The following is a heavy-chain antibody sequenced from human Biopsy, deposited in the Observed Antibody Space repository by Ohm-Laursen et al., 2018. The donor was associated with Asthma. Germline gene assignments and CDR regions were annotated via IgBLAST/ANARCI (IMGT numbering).Heavy chain of an antibody. Sequence: SETLSLTCTVSGGSISSGGYYWSWIRQPPGKGLEWIGYIYYTGSANYNPSLKSRVTISVDTSENQFSLRLNSVTAADTAVYYCARGPNYHGSGRAPIGMDVWGQGTTVTVSS. D-gene: IGHD3-10*01. CDR2: IYYTGSA. CDR1: GGSISSGGYY. J-gene: IGHJ6*02. V-gene: IGHV4-61*08. CDR3: ARGPNYHGSGRAPIGMDV.